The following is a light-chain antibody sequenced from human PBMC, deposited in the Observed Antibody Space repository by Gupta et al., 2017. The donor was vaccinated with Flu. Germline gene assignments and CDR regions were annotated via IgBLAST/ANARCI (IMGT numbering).Light chain of an antibody. V-gene: IGKV1-5*03. CDR3: QQENSSSRT. Sequence: DIHITQPPSSLSASVGDRVTNTCRVSQRISRWLAWYQQKPGKAPELLIYKASRLGSGVPSKFSGSGSGTEFTVAISSLQPEDFANYYCQQENSSSRTFGQGTKVEIK. CDR2: KAS. CDR1: QRISRW. J-gene: IGKJ1*01.